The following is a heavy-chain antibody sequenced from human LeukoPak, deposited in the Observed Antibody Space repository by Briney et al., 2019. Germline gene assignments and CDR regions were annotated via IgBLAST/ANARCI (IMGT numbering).Heavy chain of an antibody. CDR2: VSPNSGKT. Sequence: VSVKVSCKASGYTFTSYDINWVRQATGQGLEWMGWVSPNSGKTAYAQKFQGRVTMTRDTSISTGYMELSSLRSEDTAVYYCVRGYFNWNYAGVGEYYYMDVWGKGTTVTVSS. J-gene: IGHJ6*03. CDR3: VRGYFNWNYAGVGEYYYMDV. CDR1: GYTFTSYD. D-gene: IGHD1-7*01. V-gene: IGHV1-8*01.